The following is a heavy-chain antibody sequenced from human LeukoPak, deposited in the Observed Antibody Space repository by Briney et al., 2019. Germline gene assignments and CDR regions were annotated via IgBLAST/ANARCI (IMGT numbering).Heavy chain of an antibody. CDR2: MNPNSGNT. D-gene: IGHD3-22*01. CDR1: GYTFTSYD. CDR3: ARVMYDSSGYDAFDI. Sequence: ASVKVSCKASGYTFTSYDINWVRQATGQGLEWMGWMNPNSGNTGYAQKFQGRVTITRNTSISTAYMELSSLRSEDTAVYYCARVMYDSSGYDAFDIWGQGTMVTVSS. V-gene: IGHV1-8*03. J-gene: IGHJ3*02.